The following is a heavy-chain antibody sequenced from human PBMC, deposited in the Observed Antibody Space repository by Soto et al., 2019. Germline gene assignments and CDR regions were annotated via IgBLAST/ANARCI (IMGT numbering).Heavy chain of an antibody. Sequence: ASVKVSCKASGYTFTSYAMHWVRQAPGQRLEWMGWINAGNGNTKYSQKFQGRVTTTRDTSASTAYMELSSLRSEDTAVYYCASGVYCSSTSCYFHYYYGMDVWGQGTTVTVSS. CDR2: INAGNGNT. CDR1: GYTFTSYA. J-gene: IGHJ6*02. V-gene: IGHV1-3*01. CDR3: ASGVYCSSTSCYFHYYYGMDV. D-gene: IGHD2-2*01.